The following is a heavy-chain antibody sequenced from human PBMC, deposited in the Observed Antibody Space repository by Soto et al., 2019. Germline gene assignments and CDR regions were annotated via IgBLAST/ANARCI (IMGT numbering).Heavy chain of an antibody. V-gene: IGHV1-69*12. J-gene: IGHJ4*02. CDR2: IIPIFGTA. D-gene: IGHD5-12*01. Sequence: QVQLGQSGAEVKKPGSSVKVSCKASGRTFSSYAISWVRQAPGQGLEWMGGIIPIFGTANYGQKYQGRVTITADESTSTAHMELSSLRCEDTAVYYGAQDLVHSGYEFGYWGQGTLVTVSS. CDR3: AQDLVHSGYEFGY. CDR1: GRTFSSYA.